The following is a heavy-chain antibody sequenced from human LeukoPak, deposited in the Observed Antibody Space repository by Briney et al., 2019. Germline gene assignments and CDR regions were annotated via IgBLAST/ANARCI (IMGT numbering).Heavy chain of an antibody. CDR2: INSDGSST. D-gene: IGHD6-13*01. CDR3: ARGSLAAASAAFDI. Sequence: GGSRRLSCAASGFTFSSYWMHWVRQAPGKGLVWVSRINSDGSSTSYADSVKGRFTISRDNAKNTLYLQMNSLRAEDTAVYYCARGSLAAASAAFDIWGQGTMVTVSS. V-gene: IGHV3-74*01. J-gene: IGHJ3*02. CDR1: GFTFSSYW.